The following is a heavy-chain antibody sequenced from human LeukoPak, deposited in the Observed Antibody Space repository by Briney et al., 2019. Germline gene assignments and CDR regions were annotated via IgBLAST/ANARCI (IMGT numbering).Heavy chain of an antibody. V-gene: IGHV3-74*01. CDR3: ARGYAYGDLYVDY. CDR2: INNDGSST. J-gene: IGHJ4*02. CDR1: GFTLSSYW. Sequence: PGGSLRLSCVVSGFTLSSYWMHWVRHAPGKGLVWVSRINNDGSSTSYADSVRGRFTISRDNAKNTMYLQMNSLRAEDTAVYYCARGYAYGDLYVDYWGQGTLVTVSS. D-gene: IGHD4-17*01.